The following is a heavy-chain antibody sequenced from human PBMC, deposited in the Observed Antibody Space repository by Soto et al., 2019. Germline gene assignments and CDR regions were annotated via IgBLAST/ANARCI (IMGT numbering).Heavy chain of an antibody. J-gene: IGHJ5*02. CDR2: IYYSGSI. CDR1: GGSISSSSYY. Sequence: QLQLQESGPGLVKPSETLSLTCSVSGGSISSSSYYWGWIRQPPGKGLEWIGSIYYSGSIYYNPSFTFGVTISLGTSKHPFSLKLRSVTAAEPAVYYCAXXXXXWXNWFDPWGQGTRVTVSS. V-gene: IGHV4-39*01. D-gene: IGHD6-13*01. CDR3: AXXXXXWXNWFDP.